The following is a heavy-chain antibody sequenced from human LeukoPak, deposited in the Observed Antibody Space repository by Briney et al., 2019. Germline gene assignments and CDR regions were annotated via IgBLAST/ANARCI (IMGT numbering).Heavy chain of an antibody. J-gene: IGHJ5*02. CDR2: IYYTGRT. Sequence: SETLSLTCTVSGGSISSYYWSWIRQSPGKGLEWIGYIYYTGRTNYNPSLKSRVTISVDTSKNQFSLKLSSVTAADTAVYYCVRSGYLGFWFDPWGQGTLVTVSS. CDR3: VRSGYLGFWFDP. CDR1: GGSISSYY. D-gene: IGHD5-12*01. V-gene: IGHV4-59*01.